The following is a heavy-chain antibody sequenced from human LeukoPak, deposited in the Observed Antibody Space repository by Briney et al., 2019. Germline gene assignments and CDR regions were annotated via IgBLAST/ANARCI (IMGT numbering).Heavy chain of an antibody. Sequence: ASVKVSCKASGYTFTSYYMHWVRQAPGQGLEWMGIINPSGGSTSYAQKFQGRVTMTRDMSTSTVYMELSSLRSEDTAVYYCARGPNYYDSSGYYHSAYYMDVWGKGTTATVSS. CDR3: ARGPNYYDSSGYYHSAYYMDV. CDR2: INPSGGST. V-gene: IGHV1-46*01. CDR1: GYTFTSYY. J-gene: IGHJ6*03. D-gene: IGHD3-22*01.